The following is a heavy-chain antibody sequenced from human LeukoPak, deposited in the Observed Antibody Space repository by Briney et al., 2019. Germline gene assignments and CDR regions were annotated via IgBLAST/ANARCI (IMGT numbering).Heavy chain of an antibody. D-gene: IGHD6-19*01. CDR1: GGSFSGYY. CDR3: ARGVAGTDWFDP. V-gene: IGHV4-34*01. J-gene: IGHJ5*02. CDR2: INHSRST. Sequence: SETLSLTCAVYGGSFSGYYWSWIRQPPGKGLEWIGEINHSRSTNYNPSLKSRVTISVDTSKNQFSLKLSSVTAADTAVYYCARGVAGTDWFDPWGQGTLVTVSS.